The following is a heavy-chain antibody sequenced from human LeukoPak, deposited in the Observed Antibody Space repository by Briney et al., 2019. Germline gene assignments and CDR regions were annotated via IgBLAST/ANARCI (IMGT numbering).Heavy chain of an antibody. CDR3: AKAVRSMVTGGGYFDS. J-gene: IGHJ4*02. Sequence: GGSLRLSCAAPGFAFSNYAMSWVRQAPGKGLEWVSSLSGGGDSRYYADPVMGRFTISRDNSKNTLYLQMNSLRAEDTAVYYCAKAVRSMVTGGGYFDSWGQGTLVTVSS. CDR2: LSGGGDSR. CDR1: GFAFSNYA. D-gene: IGHD3-10*01. V-gene: IGHV3-23*01.